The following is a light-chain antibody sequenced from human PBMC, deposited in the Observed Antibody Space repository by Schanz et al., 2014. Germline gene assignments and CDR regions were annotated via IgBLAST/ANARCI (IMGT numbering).Light chain of an antibody. Sequence: QSVLTQPPSASGTPGQRVTISCSGSSSNIGSNSVNWYQQLPGTAPKVLIYFNDQRPSGVPDRFSASKSGTSASLAITGLQSEDEADYYCSSYAGGNNYVFGTGTKLTVL. CDR2: FND. CDR1: SSNIGSNS. V-gene: IGLV1-44*01. J-gene: IGLJ1*01. CDR3: SSYAGGNNYV.